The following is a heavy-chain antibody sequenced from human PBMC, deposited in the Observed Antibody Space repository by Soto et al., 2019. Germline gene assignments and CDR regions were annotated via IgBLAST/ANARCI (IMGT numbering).Heavy chain of an antibody. CDR2: ISYDGSNK. V-gene: IGHV3-30*18. J-gene: IGHJ1*01. D-gene: IGHD1-26*01. Sequence: QVQLVESGGGVVQPGRSLRLSCAASGFTFSSYGKHWVRQAPGKGLEWVAVISYDGSNKYYADSVKGRFTISRDNSKNTLYLQMNSLIAEDTAVYYCAKDGAAWSYYGRAEYFQHWGQGTLVTVSS. CDR1: GFTFSSYG. CDR3: AKDGAAWSYYGRAEYFQH.